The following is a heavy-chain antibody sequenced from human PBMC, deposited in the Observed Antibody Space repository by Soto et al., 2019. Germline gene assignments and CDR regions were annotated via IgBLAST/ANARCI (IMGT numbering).Heavy chain of an antibody. J-gene: IGHJ6*02. CDR3: ARDRLRGRNYYGMHX. CDR2: ISISGSTI. V-gene: IGHV3-48*03. CDR1: VFTFSSYE. D-gene: IGHD3-16*01. Sequence: SLRLSCASSVFTFSSYEMNLVRQAPGKGLEWVSYISISGSTIYYADSVKCRFTISRDNAKNSLYLQMNSLRAEETAVYYCARDRLRGRNYYGMHXWGQATTFTVS.